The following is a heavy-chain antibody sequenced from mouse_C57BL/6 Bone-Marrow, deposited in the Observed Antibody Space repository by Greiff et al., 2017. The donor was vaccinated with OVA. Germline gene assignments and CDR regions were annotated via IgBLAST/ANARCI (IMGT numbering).Heavy chain of an antibody. CDR3: AGTYYSNYVWYFDV. V-gene: IGHV5-17*01. Sequence: EVHLVESGGGLVKPGGSLKLSCAASGFTFSDYGMHWVRQAPEKGLEWVAYISSGSSTIYYADTVKGRFTISRDNAKNTLFLQMTSLRSEDTAMYYCAGTYYSNYVWYFDVWGTGTTVTGSS. CDR1: GFTFSDYG. D-gene: IGHD2-5*01. CDR2: ISSGSSTI. J-gene: IGHJ1*03.